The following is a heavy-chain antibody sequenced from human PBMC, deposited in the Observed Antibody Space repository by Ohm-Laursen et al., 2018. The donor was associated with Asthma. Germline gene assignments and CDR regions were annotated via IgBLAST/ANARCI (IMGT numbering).Heavy chain of an antibody. CDR2: LSYDGHNK. V-gene: IGHV3-30*03. D-gene: IGHD6-19*01. CDR3: VRGSWYGSTSDAY. J-gene: IGHJ4*02. Sequence: SLRLSCSASGFTFSSYGMHWVRQAPGKGLEWLAILSYDGHNKHYAESLRGRFFISGDSSENTVELQMNSLRGEDTAVYYCVRGSWYGSTSDAYWGQGTLVTVSS. CDR1: GFTFSSYG.